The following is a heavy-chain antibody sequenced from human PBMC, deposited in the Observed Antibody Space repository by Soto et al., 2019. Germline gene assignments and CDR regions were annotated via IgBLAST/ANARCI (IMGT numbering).Heavy chain of an antibody. CDR1: GGTLSSYA. CDR3: AGTREILYYHRMEV. Sequence: QVQLVQSGAEVEKPGSSLKVSCKAPGGTLSSYAIDWVRQAPGQGLEWMRGIIPIFGSANYAPKFQGKVTTSAHECTITAYMEVSSPRSSDTAVDYCAGTREILYYHRMEVGGQGPTVTV. CDR2: IIPIFGSA. V-gene: IGHV1-69*19. J-gene: IGHJ6*02. D-gene: IGHD4-17*01.